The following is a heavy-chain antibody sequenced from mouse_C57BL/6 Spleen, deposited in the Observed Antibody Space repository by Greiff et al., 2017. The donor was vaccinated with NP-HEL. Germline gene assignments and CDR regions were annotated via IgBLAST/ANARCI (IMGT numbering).Heavy chain of an antibody. CDR2: IHPNSGST. V-gene: IGHV1-64*01. J-gene: IGHJ4*01. Sequence: VQLQQPGAELVKPGASVKLSCKASGYTFTSYWMHWVKQRPGQGLEWIGMIHPNSGSTNYNEKFKSKATLTVDKSSSTAYMQLSSLASEDSAVYYCARRGNYYAMDYWGQGTSVTVSS. CDR1: GYTFTSYW. CDR3: ARRGNYYAMDY. D-gene: IGHD2-1*01.